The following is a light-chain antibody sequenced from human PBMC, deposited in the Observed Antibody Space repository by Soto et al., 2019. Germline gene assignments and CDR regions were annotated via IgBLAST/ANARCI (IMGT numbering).Light chain of an antibody. CDR3: SSYAGSNNVV. J-gene: IGLJ2*01. CDR2: EVT. Sequence: QSALTQPPSASGSPGQPVTISCTGTSSDIGGYNYVSWYQQHPGKAPKLMIYEVTQRPSGVSDRFSGSKSGNTASLTVSGLQAEDEADYYCSSYAGSNNVVFGGGTKLAVL. V-gene: IGLV2-8*01. CDR1: SSDIGGYNY.